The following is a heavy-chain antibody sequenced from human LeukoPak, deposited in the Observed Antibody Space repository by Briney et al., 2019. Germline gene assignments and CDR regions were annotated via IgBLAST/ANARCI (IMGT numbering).Heavy chain of an antibody. Sequence: SETLSLTCSVSGVSISSYYWSWIRQPPGKGLEWIGYIYYSGSTNYNPSLKSRVTISVDTSKNQFSLKLSSVTAADTAVYYCARSDSSGWTYYFDYWGQGTLVTVSS. CDR2: IYYSGST. CDR3: ARSDSSGWTYYFDY. J-gene: IGHJ4*02. CDR1: GVSISSYY. D-gene: IGHD6-19*01. V-gene: IGHV4-59*08.